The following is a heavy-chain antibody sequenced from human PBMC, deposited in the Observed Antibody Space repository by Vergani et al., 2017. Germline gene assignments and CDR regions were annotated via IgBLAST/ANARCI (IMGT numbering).Heavy chain of an antibody. Sequence: QVQLPESGPGLVKPSETLSLTCTVPGGSISSYYWSWIRQPAGKGLEWIGRIYTSGSTNYNPSLKSRVTMSVDTSKNQFSLKLSSVTAADTAVYYCARISQRYNWNYGRRSDAFDIWGQGTMVTVSS. CDR2: IYTSGST. J-gene: IGHJ3*02. CDR1: GGSISSYY. CDR3: ARISQRYNWNYGRRSDAFDI. D-gene: IGHD1-7*01. V-gene: IGHV4-4*07.